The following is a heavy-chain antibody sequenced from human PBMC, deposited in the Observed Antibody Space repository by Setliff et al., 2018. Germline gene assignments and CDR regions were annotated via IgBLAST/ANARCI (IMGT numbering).Heavy chain of an antibody. CDR1: GFTFNTYW. CDR2: IKQDGSEK. D-gene: IGHD4-4*01. CDR3: AKPTTVTTTHYYYYMDV. V-gene: IGHV3-7*03. J-gene: IGHJ6*03. Sequence: GGSLRLSCAASGFTFNTYWMTWVRQAPGKGLEWVANIKQDGSEKYYVDSVKGRFTISRDNVKNSLYLQMSSLRAEDTDVYYCAKPTTVTTTHYYYYMDVWGKGTTVTVSS.